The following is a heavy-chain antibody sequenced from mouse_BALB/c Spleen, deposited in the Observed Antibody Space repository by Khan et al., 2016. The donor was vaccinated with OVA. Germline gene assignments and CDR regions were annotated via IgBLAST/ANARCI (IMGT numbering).Heavy chain of an antibody. CDR2: INPSTGYT. Sequence: VQLQESGAELAKPGASVKMSCKASGYTFINYWILWVKQRPGQGLEWIGYINPSTGYTEYNQNFKDKATLTADKSSSTAYMQLSSLTSEDSAVYTCARRGLGWNFDYWGQGTTLTVSS. J-gene: IGHJ2*01. CDR3: ARRGLGWNFDY. D-gene: IGHD1-1*02. CDR1: GYTFINYW. V-gene: IGHV1-7*01.